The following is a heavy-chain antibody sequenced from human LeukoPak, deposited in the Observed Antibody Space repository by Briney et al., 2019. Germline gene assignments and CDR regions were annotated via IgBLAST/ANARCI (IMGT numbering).Heavy chain of an antibody. J-gene: IGHJ4*02. CDR3: ARDRTPFSYYGSGSYQGY. D-gene: IGHD3-10*01. CDR2: ISYDGSNK. Sequence: GGSLRLSCAASGFTFSSYAMHWVRQAPGKGLEWVAVISYDGSNKYYADSVKGRFTISRDNSKNTLYLQMNSLRAEDTAVYYCARDRTPFSYYGSGSYQGYWGQGTLVTVSS. CDR1: GFTFSSYA. V-gene: IGHV3-30-3*01.